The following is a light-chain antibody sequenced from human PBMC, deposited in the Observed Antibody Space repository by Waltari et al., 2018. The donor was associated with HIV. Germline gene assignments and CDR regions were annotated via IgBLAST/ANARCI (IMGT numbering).Light chain of an antibody. CDR3: AAWDDSLNGLWV. Sequence: QSGLTQPPSAGGTPGQGGTIPCSGSRSNIRRNTVHWDRQLPGTARKLLSYSNNQRPAGVPGRFSGSKSGTSASLAISGLQSEDEADYYCAAWDDSLNGLWVFGGGTKLTVL. V-gene: IGLV1-44*01. CDR1: RSNIRRNT. CDR2: SNN. J-gene: IGLJ3*02.